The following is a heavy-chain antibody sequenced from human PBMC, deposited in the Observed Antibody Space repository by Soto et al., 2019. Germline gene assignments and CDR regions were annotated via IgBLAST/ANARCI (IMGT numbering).Heavy chain of an antibody. Sequence: SETLSLTCAVSGGSISSGGYSWSWIRQPPGKGLEWIGYIYHSGSTYYNPSLKSRVTISVDRSKNQFSLKLSSVTAADTAVYYCARDRGYYGMDVWGQGTTVTASS. CDR1: GGSISSGGYS. CDR2: IYHSGST. CDR3: ARDRGYYGMDV. J-gene: IGHJ6*02. V-gene: IGHV4-30-2*01.